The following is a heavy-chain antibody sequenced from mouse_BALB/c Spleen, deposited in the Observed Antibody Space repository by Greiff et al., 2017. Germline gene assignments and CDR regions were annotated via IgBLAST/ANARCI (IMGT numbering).Heavy chain of an antibody. CDR3: ARREDYYGYPFAY. D-gene: IGHD1-2*01. V-gene: IGHV3-2*02. J-gene: IGHJ3*01. Sequence: EVQLQESGPGLVKPSQSLSLTCTVTGYSITSDYAWNWIRQFPGNKLEWMGYISYSGSTSYNPSLKSRISITRDTSKNQFFLQLNSVTTEDTATYYCARREDYYGYPFAYWGQGTLVTVSA. CDR2: ISYSGST. CDR1: GYSITSDYA.